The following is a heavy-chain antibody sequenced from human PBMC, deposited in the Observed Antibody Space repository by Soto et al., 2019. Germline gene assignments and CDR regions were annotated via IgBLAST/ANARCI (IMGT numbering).Heavy chain of an antibody. Sequence: QVQLVQSGAEVKKPGASVKVSCKASGYTFTSYGISWVRQAPGQGLEWMGWISAYNGNTNYAQKLQGRVTMTTDTATSTAYMELRSLRSDDTAVYYCAREGYCSGGSCYSGAHWDEYYYYYYYMDVWGKGTTVTVSS. CDR2: ISAYNGNT. CDR1: GYTFTSYG. D-gene: IGHD2-15*01. J-gene: IGHJ6*03. CDR3: AREGYCSGGSCYSGAHWDEYYYYYYYMDV. V-gene: IGHV1-18*01.